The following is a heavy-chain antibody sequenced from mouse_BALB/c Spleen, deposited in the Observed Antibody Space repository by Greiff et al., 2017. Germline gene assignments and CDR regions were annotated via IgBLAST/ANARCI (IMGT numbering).Heavy chain of an antibody. D-gene: IGHD2-10*01. V-gene: IGHV3-6*02. CDR2: ISYDGSN. Sequence: EVQVVESGPGLVKPSQSLSLTCSVTGYSITSGYYWNWIRQSPGNKLEWMGYISYDGSNNYNPSLKNRISITRDTSKNQFFLKLNSVTTEDTATYYCARGPSYGNCAMDYWGQGTSVTVSS. CDR1: GYSITSGYY. J-gene: IGHJ4*01. CDR3: ARGPSYGNCAMDY.